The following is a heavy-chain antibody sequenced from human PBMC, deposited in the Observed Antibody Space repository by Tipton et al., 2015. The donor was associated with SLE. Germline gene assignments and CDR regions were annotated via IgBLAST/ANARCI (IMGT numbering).Heavy chain of an antibody. D-gene: IGHD5-24*01. J-gene: IGHJ3*02. Sequence: TLSLTCTVSGGSISVSSYYWGWIRQPPGKGLEWIGYIYYSWSTIHNPSLKSRVTMSVDTSKNQFSLKLSSVTAADTAVYYCARKRNGMGIWGQGTMVTVSS. V-gene: IGHV4-61*05. CDR1: GGSISVSSYY. CDR2: IYYSWST. CDR3: ARKRNGMGI.